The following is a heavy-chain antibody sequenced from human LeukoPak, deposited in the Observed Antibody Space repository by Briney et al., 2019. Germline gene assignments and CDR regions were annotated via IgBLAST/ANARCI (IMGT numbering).Heavy chain of an antibody. J-gene: IGHJ4*02. Sequence: GASVKVSCSASGYIFNDYYIHWVRQAPGQGLEWMGWINPTSEGTKYAQKFQGRVALTRDTSASTAYMELSSLRSEDMAVYYCARYSGSRGFDYWGQGTLVTVSS. V-gene: IGHV1-2*02. CDR1: GYIFNDYY. CDR2: INPTSEGT. D-gene: IGHD1-26*01. CDR3: ARYSGSRGFDY.